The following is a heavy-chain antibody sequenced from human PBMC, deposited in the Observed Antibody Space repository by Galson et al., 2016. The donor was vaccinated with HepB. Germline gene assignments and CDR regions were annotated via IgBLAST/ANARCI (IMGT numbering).Heavy chain of an antibody. CDR1: GFTFSSYA. V-gene: IGHV3-23*01. CDR2: ITTSGDRA. D-gene: IGHD5-12*01. Sequence: SLRLSCAASGFTFSSYAMTWVRQAPGKGLEWVSGITTSGDRALRADAVQGRFTVSRDNSKNTLFLQMNGLRAEDTAVYYCAKDRYGAYPDYFDYWGQGTLVTVSS. J-gene: IGHJ4*02. CDR3: AKDRYGAYPDYFDY.